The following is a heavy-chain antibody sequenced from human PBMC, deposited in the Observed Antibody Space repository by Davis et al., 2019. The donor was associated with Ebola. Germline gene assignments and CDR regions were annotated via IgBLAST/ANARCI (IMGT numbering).Heavy chain of an antibody. V-gene: IGHV4-30-4*08. CDR1: GGSISSGDYY. D-gene: IGHD3-10*01. J-gene: IGHJ6*03. Sequence: PSETLSLTCTVSGGSISSGDYYWSWIRQPPGKGLEWIGYIYYSGSTYYNPSLKSRVTISVDTSKNQFSLKLSSVTAADTAVYYCARDRAGTAWYYYMDVWGKGTTVTVSS. CDR3: ARDRAGTAWYYYMDV. CDR2: IYYSGST.